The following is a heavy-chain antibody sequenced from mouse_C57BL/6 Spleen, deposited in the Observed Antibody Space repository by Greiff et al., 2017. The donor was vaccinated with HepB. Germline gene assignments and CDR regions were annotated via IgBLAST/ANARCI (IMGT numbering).Heavy chain of an antibody. V-gene: IGHV1-82*01. CDR2: IYPGDGDT. D-gene: IGHD2-5*01. CDR3: ARDSNDAMDY. CDR1: GYAFSSSW. J-gene: IGHJ4*01. Sequence: VQLQQSGPELVKPGASVKISCKASGYAFSSSWMNWVKQRPGKGLEWIGRIYPGDGDTNYNGKFKGKATLTADKSSSTAYMQLSSLTSEDSAVYFCARDSNDAMDYWGQGTSVTVSS.